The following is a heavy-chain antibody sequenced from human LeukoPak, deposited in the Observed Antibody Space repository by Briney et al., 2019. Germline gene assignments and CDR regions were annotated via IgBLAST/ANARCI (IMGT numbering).Heavy chain of an antibody. CDR1: GFTFSSYW. J-gene: IGHJ4*02. CDR2: IDSDGSST. CDR3: ARAEYSSSWIFDY. D-gene: IGHD6-13*01. Sequence: GGSLRLSCAASGFTFSSYWMHWVRQVPGKGLVWLSRIDSDGSSTSYADSVKGRFTISRDNAKNTLYLQLNSLRAEDTGEYYCARAEYSSSWIFDYWGQGTLVTVSS. V-gene: IGHV3-74*01.